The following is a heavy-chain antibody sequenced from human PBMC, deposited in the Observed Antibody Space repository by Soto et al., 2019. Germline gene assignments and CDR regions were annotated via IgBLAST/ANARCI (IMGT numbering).Heavy chain of an antibody. D-gene: IGHD3-3*01. J-gene: IGHJ4*02. CDR1: GFTFSSYA. CDR3: VKGSITIFGVVVYYFDY. CDR2: ISSNGGST. V-gene: IGHV3-64D*06. Sequence: QPGGSLRLSCSASGFTFSSYAMHWVRQAPGKGLEYVSAISSNGGSTYYADSVKGRFTISRDNSKNTLYLQMSSLRAEDTAVYYCVKGSITIFGVVVYYFDYWGQGTLVTV.